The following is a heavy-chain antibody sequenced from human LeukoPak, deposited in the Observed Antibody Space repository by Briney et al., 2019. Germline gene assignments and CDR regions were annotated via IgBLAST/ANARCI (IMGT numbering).Heavy chain of an antibody. Sequence: AGESLKISCQGFGYSFTSYWIGWVRQMPGKGMEWMGVIYPGDSRIRYNPSFQGQDTISVDKAISTAYLQWVSLKASDTAMYYCACRDLTSTWSFPWGQGTLVTVSS. D-gene: IGHD6-13*01. CDR3: ACRDLTSTWSFP. J-gene: IGHJ5*02. V-gene: IGHV5-51*01. CDR2: IYPGDSRI. CDR1: GYSFTSYW.